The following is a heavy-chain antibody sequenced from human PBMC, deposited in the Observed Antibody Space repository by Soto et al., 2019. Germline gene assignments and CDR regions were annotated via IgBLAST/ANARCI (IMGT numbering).Heavy chain of an antibody. CDR3: AVLDIVVVVAAIHFDP. CDR1: GYTFTSYA. Sequence: ASVKVSCKASGYTFTSYAMHWVRQAPGQRLEWMGWINAGNGNTKYSQKFQGRVTITRDTSASTAYMELSSLRSEDTAVYYCAVLDIVVVVAAIHFDPWGQGPLVTVSS. J-gene: IGHJ5*02. CDR2: INAGNGNT. V-gene: IGHV1-3*01. D-gene: IGHD2-15*01.